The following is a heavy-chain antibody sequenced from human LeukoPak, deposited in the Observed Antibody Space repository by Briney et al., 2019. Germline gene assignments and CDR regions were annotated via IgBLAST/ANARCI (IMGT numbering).Heavy chain of an antibody. V-gene: IGHV3-48*04. J-gene: IGHJ6*03. CDR1: GFTFTNAW. D-gene: IGHD5-12*01. CDR3: ARDEYSGLYYYMDV. Sequence: GGSLRLSCAASGFTFTNAWMSWVRQAPGKGLEWVSYIGSTTNSIYYADSVKGRFTISRDNAKKSLHLQMNSLRAEDTAVYYCARDEYSGLYYYMDVWGKGTTVTVSS. CDR2: IGSTTNSI.